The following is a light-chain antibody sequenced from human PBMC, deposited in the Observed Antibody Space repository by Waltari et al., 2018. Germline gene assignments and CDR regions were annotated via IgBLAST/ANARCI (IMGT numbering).Light chain of an antibody. CDR3: NSYTSSSTLV. CDR1: SSAVGAYNY. Sequence: QSALTQPASVSGSPGQSITIPCTGTSSAVGAYNYVSWYQQHPGRAPKLMIYEVSKRPSGVSNRFSGSKSGNMASLTISGLQAEDEADYYCNSYTSSSTLVFGGGTKLTVL. J-gene: IGLJ2*01. V-gene: IGLV2-14*01. CDR2: EVS.